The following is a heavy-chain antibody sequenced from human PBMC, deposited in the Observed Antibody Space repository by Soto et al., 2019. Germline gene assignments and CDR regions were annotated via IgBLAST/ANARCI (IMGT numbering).Heavy chain of an antibody. J-gene: IGHJ4*02. D-gene: IGHD3-22*01. CDR3: ARLVITAVDY. CDR1: GYRFTSYW. CDR2: INPYDSDT. V-gene: IGHV5-51*01. Sequence: GESLKISCKGFGYRFTSYWIGWVRQMPGKGLEWMGIINPYDSDTRYSPSFQGQVTISADKSISTAYLQWSSLKASDTAMYYCARLVITAVDYWGQGTLVTVSS.